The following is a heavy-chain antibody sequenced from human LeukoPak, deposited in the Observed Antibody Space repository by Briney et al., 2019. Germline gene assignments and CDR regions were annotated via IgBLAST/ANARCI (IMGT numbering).Heavy chain of an antibody. CDR2: ISSNGGST. J-gene: IGHJ6*02. Sequence: GGSLRLSCAASGVTFSSYAMHWVRQAPGEGLEYVSAISSNGGSTYYADSVKGRFTISRDNSKNTLFLQMGSLRVEDMAVYYCARGLRAYYYYGMDVWGQGTTVTVSS. D-gene: IGHD3-3*01. CDR3: ARGLRAYYYYGMDV. CDR1: GVTFSSYA. V-gene: IGHV3-64*02.